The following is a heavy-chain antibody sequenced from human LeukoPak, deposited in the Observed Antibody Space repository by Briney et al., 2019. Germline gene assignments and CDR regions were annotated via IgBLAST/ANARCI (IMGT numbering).Heavy chain of an antibody. CDR2: IWYDGSNK. V-gene: IGHV3-33*06. CDR3: AKEAHSYGYVDFDY. Sequence: SGGSLRLSCAASGFTFSSYGMHWVRQAPGKGLEWVAVIWYDGSNKYYADSVKGRFTISRDNSKNTLYLQMNSLRAEDTAVYYCAKEAHSYGYVDFDYWGQGTLVTVSS. D-gene: IGHD5-18*01. J-gene: IGHJ4*02. CDR1: GFTFSSYG.